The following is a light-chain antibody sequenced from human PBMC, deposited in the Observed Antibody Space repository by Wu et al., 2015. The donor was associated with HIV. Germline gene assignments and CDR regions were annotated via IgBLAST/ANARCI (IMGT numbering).Light chain of an antibody. CDR2: ETS. Sequence: ELVLTQSPATLSVSPGDRATLSCRASQSVNNNLAWYQQKPGQPPRLLIYETSNRATDIPARFSGSGSGTDFTLTISSLEPEDSAIYYCQQHRNWPLTFGQGTRLDIK. CDR3: QQHRNWPLT. V-gene: IGKV3-11*01. J-gene: IGKJ5*01. CDR1: QSVNNN.